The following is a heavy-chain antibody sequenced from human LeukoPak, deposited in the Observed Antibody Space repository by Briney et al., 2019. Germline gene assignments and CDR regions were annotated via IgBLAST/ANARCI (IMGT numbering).Heavy chain of an antibody. D-gene: IGHD6-19*01. CDR2: ISTCNGNT. CDR3: ARAGSSGWTGFDY. Sequence: ASVKVSCKASGYTFISYGISWVRQAPGQGLEWMGWISTCNGNTDYAQKLQGRVTMTTATSTSTAYMELRSLKSDDTAVYYCARAGSSGWTGFDYWGQGTLVTVSS. CDR1: GYTFISYG. V-gene: IGHV1-18*01. J-gene: IGHJ4*02.